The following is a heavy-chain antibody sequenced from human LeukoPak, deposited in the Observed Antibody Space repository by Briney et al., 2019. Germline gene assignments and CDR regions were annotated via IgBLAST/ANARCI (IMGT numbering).Heavy chain of an antibody. CDR3: AREAAGGSAFDI. CDR1: GVSVSTYY. CDR2: FFTSGTSGTT. Sequence: PSETLSLTCTVSGVSVSTYYWSWIRQPAGKGLEFIGRFFTSGTSGTTNYNPSLNGRVTMSLDTSKNQFSLKLSSVTAADTAVYYCAREAAGGSAFDIWGQGTMVTVSS. V-gene: IGHV4-4*07. D-gene: IGHD6-13*01. J-gene: IGHJ3*02.